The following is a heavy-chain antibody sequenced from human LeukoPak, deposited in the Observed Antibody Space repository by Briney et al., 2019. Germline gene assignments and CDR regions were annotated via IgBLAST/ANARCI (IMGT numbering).Heavy chain of an antibody. CDR1: GFTFSSYG. CDR2: ISYDGSNK. V-gene: IGHV3-30*18. Sequence: PGRSLRLSCAASGFTFSSYGMHWVRQAPGKGLEWVAVISYDGSNKYYADSVKGRFTISRDNSKNTLYLRMNSLRAEDTAVYYCAKGRFDYWGQGTLVTVSS. J-gene: IGHJ4*02. CDR3: AKGRFDY.